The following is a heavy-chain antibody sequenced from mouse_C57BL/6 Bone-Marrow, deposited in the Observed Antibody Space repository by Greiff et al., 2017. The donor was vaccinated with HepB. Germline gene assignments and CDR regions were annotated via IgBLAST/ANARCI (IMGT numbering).Heavy chain of an antibody. CDR2: IYPGNSDT. CDR1: GYTFTSYW. CDR3: TSTVVVTGDYAMDY. J-gene: IGHJ4*01. Sequence: VQLKESGTVLARPGASVKMSCKTSGYTFTSYWMHWVKQRPGQGLEWIGAIYPGNSDTSYNQKFKGKAKLTAVTSASTAYMELSSLTNEDSAVYYCTSTVVVTGDYAMDYWGQGTSVTVSS. V-gene: IGHV1-5*01. D-gene: IGHD1-1*01.